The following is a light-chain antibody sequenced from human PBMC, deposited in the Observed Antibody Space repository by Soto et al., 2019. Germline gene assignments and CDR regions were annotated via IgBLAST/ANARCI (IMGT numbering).Light chain of an antibody. V-gene: IGLV2-14*01. CDR3: SSYTSSLYV. J-gene: IGLJ1*01. CDR1: SSDVGGYNY. CDR2: DVS. Sequence: QSVLTQPASVSGSPGQSITIPCTGTSSDVGGYNYVSWYQQHPGKAPKLMIYDVSNRPSGVSNRFSGSKSGNTASLTISGLQAEDEADYYCSSYTSSLYVFGTGTKVTV.